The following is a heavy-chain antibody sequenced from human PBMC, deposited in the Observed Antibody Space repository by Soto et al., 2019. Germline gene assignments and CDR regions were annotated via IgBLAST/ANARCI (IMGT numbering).Heavy chain of an antibody. CDR3: ARDLDPDWYLDL. J-gene: IGHJ2*01. CDR1: GGSISSYY. CDR2: IYYSGST. V-gene: IGHV4-59*01. Sequence: QVQLQESGPGLVKPSETLSLTCTVSGGSISSYYWSWIRQPPGKGLEWIGYIYYSGSTNYNPSLKSRVTISVDTSKNQFSLKLSSVTAADTAVYYCARDLDPDWYLDLWGRGTLVTVSS.